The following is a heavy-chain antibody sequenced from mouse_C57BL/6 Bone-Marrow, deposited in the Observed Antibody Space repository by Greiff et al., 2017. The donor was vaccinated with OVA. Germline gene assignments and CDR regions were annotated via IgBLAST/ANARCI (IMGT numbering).Heavy chain of an antibody. Sequence: VQLVESGAELVRPGTSVKVSCKASGYAFTNYLIEWVKQRPGQGLEWIGVINPGSGGTNYNEKFKGKATLTADKSSSTAYMQLSSLTSEDSAVYFCARKGYDYFDYWGQGTTLTVSS. CDR1: GYAFTNYL. CDR3: ARKGYDYFDY. V-gene: IGHV1-54*01. J-gene: IGHJ2*01. D-gene: IGHD2-2*01. CDR2: INPGSGGT.